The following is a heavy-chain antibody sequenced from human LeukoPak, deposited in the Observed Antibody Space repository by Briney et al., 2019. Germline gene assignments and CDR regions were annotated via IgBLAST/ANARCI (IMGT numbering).Heavy chain of an antibody. Sequence: SETLSLTCTVSGASISSYHWSWIRQPPGKGLEWIGYMYYSGSTNYNPSLKSRVTMSLDTSKNQFSLKPRSVTAADTAIYYCARKDGDYWGQGTLVTVSS. J-gene: IGHJ4*02. CDR2: MYYSGST. V-gene: IGHV4-59*01. CDR3: ARKDGDY. D-gene: IGHD5-24*01. CDR1: GASISSYH.